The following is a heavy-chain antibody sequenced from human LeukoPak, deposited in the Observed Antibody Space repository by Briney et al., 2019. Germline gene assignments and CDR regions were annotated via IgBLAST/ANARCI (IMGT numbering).Heavy chain of an antibody. V-gene: IGHV1-2*06. CDR1: GYTFTGYY. CDR3: ARDRAAAPRTNAFDI. CDR2: INPNSGGT. Sequence: ASVTVSCKASGYTFTGYYMHWVRQAPGQGLEWMGRINPNSGGTNYAQKFQGRVTMTRDTSISTAYMELSRLRSDDTAVYYCARDRAAAPRTNAFDIWGQGTMVTVSS. D-gene: IGHD2-8*01. J-gene: IGHJ3*02.